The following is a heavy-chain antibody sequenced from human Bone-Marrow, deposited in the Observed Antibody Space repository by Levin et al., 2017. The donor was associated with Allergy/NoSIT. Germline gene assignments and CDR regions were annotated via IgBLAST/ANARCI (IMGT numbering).Heavy chain of an antibody. V-gene: IGHV3-23*01. CDR2: ISGDGDTI. J-gene: IGHJ3*01. D-gene: IGHD3-10*01. CDR3: AKGRYGSSGRRRDGFDV. Sequence: GESLKISCAASGFIFGNYAINWVRQAPGKALEWVSTISGDGDTIFYADSVKGRFTISRDNFENTAYLQMNSLRAEDTALYYCAKGRYGSSGRRRDGFDVWGPGTMVTVSS. CDR1: GFIFGNYA.